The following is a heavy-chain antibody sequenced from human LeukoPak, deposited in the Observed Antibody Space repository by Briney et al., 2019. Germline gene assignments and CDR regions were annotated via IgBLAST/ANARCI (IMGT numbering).Heavy chain of an antibody. V-gene: IGHV1-46*01. Sequence: ASVKVSCKASGYTFTSYYMHWVRQAPGQGLEWMGIINPSGGSTSYAQKFQGRVTMTRDTSTSTVYMELSSLRSEDTAVYYCARDRNIVVVKTLYYFDYWGQGTPVTVSS. CDR1: GYTFTSYY. CDR2: INPSGGST. D-gene: IGHD2-21*01. J-gene: IGHJ4*02. CDR3: ARDRNIVVVKTLYYFDY.